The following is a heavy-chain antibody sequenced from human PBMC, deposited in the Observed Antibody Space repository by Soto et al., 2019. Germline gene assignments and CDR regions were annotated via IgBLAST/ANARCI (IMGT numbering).Heavy chain of an antibody. CDR1: GFSFSSYP. D-gene: IGHD3-3*01. V-gene: IGHV3-30-3*01. CDR2: ISHDGSHT. CDR3: ARAKITIFGGADY. J-gene: IGHJ4*02. Sequence: QVQLVESGGGVVQPGRSLRLSCAVSGFSFSSYPMHWVRQAPGKGLEWVAVISHDGSHTYFADSVKGRFTISRDNSKNTLFLQMNSLRTEDTAVYYCARAKITIFGGADYWGQGTLVTVSS.